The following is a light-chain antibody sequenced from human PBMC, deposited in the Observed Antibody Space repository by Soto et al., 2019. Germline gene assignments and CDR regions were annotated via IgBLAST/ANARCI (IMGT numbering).Light chain of an antibody. CDR3: QQYGSSPLIT. Sequence: EIVSTQSPATLSLSPGESATLSCRASQSVSSSYLAWYQQKPGQAPRLLIYGASSRATGIPDRFSGSGSGTDFTLTISRLEPEDFAVYYCQQYGSSPLITFGQGTRLEIK. CDR1: QSVSSSY. CDR2: GAS. J-gene: IGKJ5*01. V-gene: IGKV3-20*01.